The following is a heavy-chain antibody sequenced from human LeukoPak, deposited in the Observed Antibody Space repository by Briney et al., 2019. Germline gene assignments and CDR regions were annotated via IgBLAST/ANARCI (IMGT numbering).Heavy chain of an antibody. V-gene: IGHV1-3*01. D-gene: IGHD6-19*01. CDR1: GYTFTSYA. Sequence: ASVKVSCKASGYTFTSYAMHWVRQAPGQRLEWMGWINAGNGNTKYSQKFQGRVTIARDTSASTAYMELSSLRSEDTAVYYCARGGGTGGGWYLGAFDIWGQGTMVTVSS. CDR2: INAGNGNT. J-gene: IGHJ3*02. CDR3: ARGGGTGGGWYLGAFDI.